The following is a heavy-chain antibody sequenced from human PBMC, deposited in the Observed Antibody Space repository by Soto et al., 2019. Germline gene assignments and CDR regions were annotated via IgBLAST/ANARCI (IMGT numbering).Heavy chain of an antibody. CDR2: VFSSGTT. J-gene: IGHJ6*02. CDR1: GDSISSGNKY. Sequence: PSETLSLTCTVSGDSISSGNKYWSWIRQPPGKGLEWIGYVFSSGTTYYNPSLKGRVSISLDASENQSSLKFGSVTDADSAVYYCARVPSPFDYYYAMDVWGQGTTVTVSS. V-gene: IGHV4-30-4*01. CDR3: ARVPSPFDYYYAMDV. D-gene: IGHD3-16*01.